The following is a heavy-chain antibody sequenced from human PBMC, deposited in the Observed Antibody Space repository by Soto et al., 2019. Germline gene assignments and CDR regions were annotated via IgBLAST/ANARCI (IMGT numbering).Heavy chain of an antibody. CDR2: IVVGSGNT. CDR3: ADLKWSRSYLP. J-gene: IGHJ1*01. Sequence: ASVKVSCNAYGLTFTSSAVQWVQQARGQRLEWIGWIVVGSGNTNYAQKFQERVTITRDMSTSTAYMELSSLRSEDTAVYYCADLKWSRSYLPWGQGTLVTVSS. D-gene: IGHD3-3*01. CDR1: GLTFTSSA. V-gene: IGHV1-58*01.